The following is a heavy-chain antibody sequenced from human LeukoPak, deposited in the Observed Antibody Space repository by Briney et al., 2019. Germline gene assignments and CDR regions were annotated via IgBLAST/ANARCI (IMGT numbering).Heavy chain of an antibody. Sequence: SVKVSCKASGGTFSSYAISWVRQAPGQGLEWMGGIIPIFGTANYAQKFQGRVTITTDESTSTAYMELCSLRSEDTAVYYCAIAAAGTGGYYFDYWGQGTLVTVSS. D-gene: IGHD6-13*01. CDR3: AIAAAGTGGYYFDY. CDR1: GGTFSSYA. V-gene: IGHV1-69*05. J-gene: IGHJ4*02. CDR2: IIPIFGTA.